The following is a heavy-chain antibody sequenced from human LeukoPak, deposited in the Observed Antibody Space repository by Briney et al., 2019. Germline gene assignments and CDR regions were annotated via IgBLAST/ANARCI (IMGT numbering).Heavy chain of an antibody. D-gene: IGHD1-26*01. V-gene: IGHV3-23*01. CDR3: ARDRRGGSYFGFSDY. CDR2: ISGSGGST. J-gene: IGHJ4*02. Sequence: PGGSLRLSCAASGFTFSSYAMSWVRQAPGKGLEWVSAISGSGGSTYYADSGKGLFTISRDNAKNSLYLRMNSLRAEDTAVYYCARDRRGGSYFGFSDYWGQGTLVTVSS. CDR1: GFTFSSYA.